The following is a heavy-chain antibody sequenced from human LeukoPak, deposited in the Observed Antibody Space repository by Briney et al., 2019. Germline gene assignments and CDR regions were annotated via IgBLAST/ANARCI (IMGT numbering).Heavy chain of an antibody. CDR2: ISGSGGST. CDR1: GFTFSSYA. CDR3: AKEMGYSRSTSCPMGFDY. V-gene: IGHV3-23*01. Sequence: GGSLRLSCAASGFTFSSYAMSWVRQAPGKGLEWVSAISGSGGSTYYADSVKGRFTISRDNSKNTLYLQMNSLRAEDTAVYYCAKEMGYSRSTSCPMGFDYWGQGTLVTVSS. D-gene: IGHD2-2*01. J-gene: IGHJ4*02.